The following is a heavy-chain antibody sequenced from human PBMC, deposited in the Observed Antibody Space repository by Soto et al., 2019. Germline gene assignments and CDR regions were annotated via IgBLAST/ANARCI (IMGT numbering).Heavy chain of an antibody. CDR1: GGTFSSYT. J-gene: IGHJ6*02. Sequence: QVQLVQSGAEVKKPGSSVKVSCKASGGTFSSYTISWVRQAPGQGLEWMGRIIPILGIANYAQKFQGRVTITXXNXTXXAYMELSSLRSEDTAVYYCAREGDGSNHYSYGMDVWGQGTTVTVSS. V-gene: IGHV1-69*08. CDR2: IIPILGIA. D-gene: IGHD5-12*01. CDR3: AREGDGSNHYSYGMDV.